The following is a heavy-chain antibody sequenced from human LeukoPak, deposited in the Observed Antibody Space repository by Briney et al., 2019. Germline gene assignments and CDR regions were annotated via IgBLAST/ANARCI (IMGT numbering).Heavy chain of an antibody. V-gene: IGHV1-18*01. CDR3: ARVRQQLEENWFDP. CDR2: INPYSGGT. Sequence: VASVKVSCKASGYVFTDYYIHWVRQAPGQGLEWMGWINPYSGGTNYAQKLQGRVTMTTDTSTSTAYMELRSLRSDDTAVYYCARVRQQLEENWFDPWGQGTLVTVSS. J-gene: IGHJ5*02. CDR1: GYVFTDYY. D-gene: IGHD6-13*01.